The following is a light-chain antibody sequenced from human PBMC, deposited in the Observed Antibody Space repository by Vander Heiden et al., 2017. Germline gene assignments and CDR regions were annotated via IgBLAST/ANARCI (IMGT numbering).Light chain of an antibody. V-gene: IGLV8-61*02. Sequence: QTVVTQEPPYSVAPGGTVTLTCGLSSGSVSTSYHPSCHQQTPDQAPRMLNYNTRSRSSGVPRCFAGSIRRNKAALTIAVEEADDACDYFCVLYMSSGIYVFGAGTKVTVL. CDR2: NTR. J-gene: IGLJ1*01. CDR1: SGSVSTSYH. CDR3: VLYMSSGIYV.